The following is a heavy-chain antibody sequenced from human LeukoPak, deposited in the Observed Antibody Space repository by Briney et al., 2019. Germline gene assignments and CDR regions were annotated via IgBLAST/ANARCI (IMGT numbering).Heavy chain of an antibody. CDR2: IKQDGSEI. V-gene: IGHV3-7*01. J-gene: IGHJ4*02. Sequence: GGSLRLSCAASGFTISSYWMSWVRQAPGKGLEWVANIKQDGSEISYVDSVKGRFTISRDNAKNSLYLQMNSLRAEDTAVYYCARERRLSGFDYWGQGTLVTVSS. CDR3: ARERRLSGFDY. D-gene: IGHD3-16*02. CDR1: GFTISSYW.